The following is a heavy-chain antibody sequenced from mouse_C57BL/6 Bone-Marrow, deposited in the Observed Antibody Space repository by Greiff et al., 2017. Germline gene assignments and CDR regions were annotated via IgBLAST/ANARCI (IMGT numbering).Heavy chain of an antibody. D-gene: IGHD4-1*01. CDR2: ISDGGSYT. V-gene: IGHV5-4*01. CDR3: ARDSANWYYFDY. CDR1: GFTFSSYA. Sequence: EVKLVESGGGLVKPGGSLKLSCAASGFTFSSYAMSWVRQTPEKRLEWVATISDGGSYTYYPDNVKGRVTISRDNAKNNLYLQMSHLKSEDTAMYYCARDSANWYYFDYWGQGTTLTVSS. J-gene: IGHJ2*01.